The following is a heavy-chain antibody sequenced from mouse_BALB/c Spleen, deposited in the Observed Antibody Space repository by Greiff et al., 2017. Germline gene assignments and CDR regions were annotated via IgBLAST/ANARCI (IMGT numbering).Heavy chain of an antibody. J-gene: IGHJ4*01. CDR3: ARGADRYDGGGYAMDY. V-gene: IGHV1S81*02. D-gene: IGHD2-14*01. CDR2: INPSNGRT. Sequence: VKLQQPGAELVKPGASVKLSCKASGYTFTSYWMHWVKQRPGQGLEWIGEINPSNGRTNYNEKFKSKATLTVDKSSSTAYMQLSSLTSEDSAVYYCARGADRYDGGGYAMDYWGQGTSVTVSS. CDR1: GYTFTSYW.